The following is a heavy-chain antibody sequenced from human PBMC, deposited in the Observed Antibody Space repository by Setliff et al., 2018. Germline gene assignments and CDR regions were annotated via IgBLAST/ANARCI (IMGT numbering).Heavy chain of an antibody. CDR3: ARDRATVIRGVTSFFYYYRDV. V-gene: IGHV4-59*11. CDR1: GGSIGPHY. J-gene: IGHJ6*03. Sequence: PSETLSLTCTVSGGSIGPHYWSWIRQAPGKGLEWIGHIFYSDTAKYNPSLESRAAISVDSSKNQFSLKLRSVTAADTAVYYCARDRATVIRGVTSFFYYYRDVWG. CDR2: IFYSDTA. D-gene: IGHD3-10*01.